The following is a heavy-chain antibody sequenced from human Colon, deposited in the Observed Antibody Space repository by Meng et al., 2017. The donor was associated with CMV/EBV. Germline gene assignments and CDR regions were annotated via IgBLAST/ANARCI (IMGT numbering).Heavy chain of an antibody. CDR1: GFSFNTSG. J-gene: IGHJ5*02. Sequence: SCVPSGFSFNTSGLYWVRQAPGKGPDYVSLISSDGGTTYYANSVKGRFTTSRDNSKNTVYLQLGSLRGEDTAVYYCARDRRWLQYLDLWGQGTLVTVSS. V-gene: IGHV3-64*01. D-gene: IGHD5-24*01. CDR3: ARDRRWLQYLDL. CDR2: ISSDGGTT.